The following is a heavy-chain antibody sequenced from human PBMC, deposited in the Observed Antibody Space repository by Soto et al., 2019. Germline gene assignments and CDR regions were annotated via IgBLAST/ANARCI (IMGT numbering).Heavy chain of an antibody. J-gene: IGHJ6*02. CDR1: GGSISSYY. Sequence: PSETLSLTCTVSGGSISSYYWSWIRQPPGKGLEWIGYIYYSGSTNYNPSLKSRVTISVDTSKNQFSLKLSSVTAADTAVYYCARDIRVRGVILDYYYYYGIDVRGQGTTVTGSS. CDR3: ARDIRVRGVILDYYYYYGIDV. V-gene: IGHV4-59*01. CDR2: IYYSGST. D-gene: IGHD3-10*01.